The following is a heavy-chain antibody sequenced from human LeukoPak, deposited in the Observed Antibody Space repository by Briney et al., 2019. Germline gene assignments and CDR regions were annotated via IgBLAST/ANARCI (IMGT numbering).Heavy chain of an antibody. V-gene: IGHV4-59*01. D-gene: IGHD6-13*01. J-gene: IGHJ4*02. Sequence: SKTLSLTCTVSGGSISSYYWSWIRQPPGKGLEWIGYIYYSGSTNYNPSLKSRVTISVDTSKNQFSLKLSSVTAADTAVYYCASLSSSYSFDYWGQGTLVTVSS. CDR2: IYYSGST. CDR3: ASLSSSYSFDY. CDR1: GGSISSYY.